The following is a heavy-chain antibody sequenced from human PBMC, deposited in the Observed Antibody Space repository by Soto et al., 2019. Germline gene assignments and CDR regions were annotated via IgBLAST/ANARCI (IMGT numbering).Heavy chain of an antibody. CDR1: GDSVSHDY. J-gene: IGHJ6*02. D-gene: IGHD3-16*01. CDR2: IIPCGDAI. CDR3: AKGRWGKTVANFGMDV. V-gene: IGHV1-46*01. Sequence: ASVKVSCKASGDSVSHDYLHWVRQAPGPGIEWLGVIIPCGDAIAYAQSFKGRVTVTMDKSSTTFYLELSSLRADDTAVYYGAKGRWGKTVANFGMDVWGQGVTVTVPS.